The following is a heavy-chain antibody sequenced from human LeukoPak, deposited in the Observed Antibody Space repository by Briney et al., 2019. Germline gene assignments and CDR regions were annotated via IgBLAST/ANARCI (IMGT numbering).Heavy chain of an antibody. CDR3: AKGPDSSSWYAFDI. CDR2: ISGSGGST. Sequence: GVALRLSCAASGFTFSNFAMHWVRQAPGEGLEGVSAISGSGGSTYYADSVKGRFTISRDNSKNTLYLQMNSLRAEDTAVYYCAKGPDSSSWYAFDIWGQGTMVTVSS. V-gene: IGHV3-23*01. J-gene: IGHJ3*02. CDR1: GFTFSNFA. D-gene: IGHD6-13*01.